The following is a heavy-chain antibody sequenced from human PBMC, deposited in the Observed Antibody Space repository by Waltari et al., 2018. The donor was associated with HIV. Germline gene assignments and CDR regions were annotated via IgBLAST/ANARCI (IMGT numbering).Heavy chain of an antibody. CDR1: GDSISSYS. D-gene: IGHD3-10*01. CDR3: ARSWFGESGPRGAFDI. J-gene: IGHJ3*02. Sequence: QVQLQESGPGQVKPSETLSLSCTVSGDSISSYSWSWIRQPPGKGLDWIGYIYYSRSTNYNPALESRVTLSVDTSKSQFSLRLSSVTAADTAVYYCARSWFGESGPRGAFDIWGQGTMVTVSS. V-gene: IGHV4-59*01. CDR2: IYYSRST.